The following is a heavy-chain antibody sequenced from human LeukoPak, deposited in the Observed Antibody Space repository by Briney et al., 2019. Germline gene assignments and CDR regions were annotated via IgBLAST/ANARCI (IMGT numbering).Heavy chain of an antibody. CDR2: ILGSGVTT. D-gene: IGHD3-9*01. CDR3: AKWGDYDVLTGYYVPDY. Sequence: GGSLRLSCAASGVTFSNYAMSWVRQAPGKGLEWVSAILGSGVTTYYADSVKGRFTASRDNSKSTLYLQMNTLRAEDTALYYCAKWGDYDVLTGYYVPDYWGQGTLVTVSS. J-gene: IGHJ4*02. CDR1: GVTFSNYA. V-gene: IGHV3-23*01.